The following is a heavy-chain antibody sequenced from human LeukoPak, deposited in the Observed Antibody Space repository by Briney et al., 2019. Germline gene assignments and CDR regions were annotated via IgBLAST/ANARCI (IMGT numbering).Heavy chain of an antibody. D-gene: IGHD4-17*01. CDR1: GGSFSGYY. V-gene: IGHV4-34*01. CDR3: ARGRTVKVRFGWFDP. CDR2: INHSGST. J-gene: IGHJ5*02. Sequence: SETLSLTCAVYGGSFSGYYWSWIRQPPGKGLEWIGEINHSGSTNYNPSLKSRVTISVDTSKNQFSLKLSAVTAADTAVYYCARGRTVKVRFGWFDPWGQGTLVTVSS.